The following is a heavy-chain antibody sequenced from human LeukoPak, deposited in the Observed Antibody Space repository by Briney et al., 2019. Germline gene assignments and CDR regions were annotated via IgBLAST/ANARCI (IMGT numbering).Heavy chain of an antibody. CDR2: ITGSGVNT. D-gene: IGHD1-26*01. V-gene: IGHV3-23*01. CDR1: GFTFSTYA. J-gene: IGHJ4*02. Sequence: SGGSLRLSCAASGFTFSTYAMSWVRQAPGKGLEYVSAITGSGVNTYYAASVKGRFTISRDNSKNMLYLQMNSLRAEDTAVYYCAKGGSYAPLDYWGQGTLVTVSS. CDR3: AKGGSYAPLDY.